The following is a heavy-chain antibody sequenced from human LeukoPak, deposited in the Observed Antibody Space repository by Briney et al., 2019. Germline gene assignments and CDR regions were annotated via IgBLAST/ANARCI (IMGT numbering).Heavy chain of an antibody. CDR1: GGTFSSYA. J-gene: IGHJ4*02. CDR3: ANRVVTAGGLDYFDY. D-gene: IGHD2-21*02. V-gene: IGHV1-69*04. CDR2: IIPILGIA. Sequence: SVKVSCKASGGTFSSYAISWVRQAPGQGLEWMGRIIPILGIANYAQKFQGRVTITADKSTSAAYMELSSLRSEDTAVYYCANRVVTAGGLDYFDYWGQGTLVTVSS.